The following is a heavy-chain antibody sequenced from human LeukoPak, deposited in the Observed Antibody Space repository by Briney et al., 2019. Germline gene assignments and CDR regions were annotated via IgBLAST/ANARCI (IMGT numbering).Heavy chain of an antibody. CDR2: ISSSSSTI. CDR3: AREGEVGTGNYFDY. Sequence: QPGGSLRLSCAASGFTFSSYSMNWVRQAPGKGLEWVSYISSSSSTIYYADSVKGRFTISRDNAKNSLYLQMNSLRAEDTAVYYCAREGEVGTGNYFDYWGQGTLVTVSS. J-gene: IGHJ4*02. CDR1: GFTFSSYS. V-gene: IGHV3-48*01. D-gene: IGHD3-16*01.